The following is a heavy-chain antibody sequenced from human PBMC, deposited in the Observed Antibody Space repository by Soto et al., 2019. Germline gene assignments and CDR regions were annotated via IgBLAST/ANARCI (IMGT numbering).Heavy chain of an antibody. D-gene: IGHD3-16*02. CDR3: TTDRPWTGGGVIAT. V-gene: IGHV3-15*01. Sequence: EVQLVESGGGLVNPGGSLRLSCAASGLIFRDAWMTWVRQAPGKGPEWVGLIRSEVSGGTADYAAPVKGRFILSRDDSKHTVYLQMNSLKTEDTAEYYCTTDRPWTGGGVIATWGQGTVVTVSS. CDR1: GLIFRDAW. J-gene: IGHJ3*01. CDR2: IRSEVSGGTA.